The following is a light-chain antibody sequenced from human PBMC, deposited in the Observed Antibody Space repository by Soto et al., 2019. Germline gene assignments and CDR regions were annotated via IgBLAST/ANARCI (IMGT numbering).Light chain of an antibody. J-gene: IGKJ5*01. V-gene: IGKV1-9*01. CDR3: QQFNSYAIT. CDR1: QDISNF. CDR2: AAS. Sequence: DIQLTQSPSFLSASVGDRVTITCRASQDISNFLTWYHQKPGKAPKLLISAASTLQSGVPSRFSGTGSGTEFTLTITGLQPEDFATYYCQQFNSYAITFGQGTRLEI.